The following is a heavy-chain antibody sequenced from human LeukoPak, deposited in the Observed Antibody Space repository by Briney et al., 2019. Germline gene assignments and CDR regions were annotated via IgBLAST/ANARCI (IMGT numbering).Heavy chain of an antibody. J-gene: IGHJ4*02. CDR1: GGSISSGGYS. D-gene: IGHD3-10*01. CDR3: ARGTTRIYYGSGSYYNWPYFDY. Sequence: SETLSLTCAVSGGSISSGGYSWSWIQQPPGKGLEWIGYIYHSGSTYYNPSLKSRVTISVDRSKSQFSLKLSSVTAADTAVYYCARGTTRIYYGSGSYYNWPYFDYWGQGTLVTVSS. CDR2: IYHSGST. V-gene: IGHV4-30-2*01.